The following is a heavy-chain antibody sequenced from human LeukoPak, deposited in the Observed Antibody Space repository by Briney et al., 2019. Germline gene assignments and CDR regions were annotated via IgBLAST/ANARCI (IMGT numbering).Heavy chain of an antibody. D-gene: IGHD6-13*01. Sequence: GGSLRLSCAASGFIVNNKYMSWVRQAPGKGLEWVSLIYNDGRTYYADSVKGRFTISRDNAKNSLYLQMNRLRAEDTAVYYCARREGGIAAASDYWGQGTLVTVSS. CDR3: ARREGGIAAASDY. CDR2: IYNDGRT. J-gene: IGHJ4*02. CDR1: GFIVNNKY. V-gene: IGHV3-53*01.